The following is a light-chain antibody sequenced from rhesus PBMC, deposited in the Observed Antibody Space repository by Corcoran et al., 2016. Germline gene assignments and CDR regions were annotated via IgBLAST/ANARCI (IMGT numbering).Light chain of an antibody. V-gene: IGKV2-82*02. J-gene: IGKJ2*01. CDR2: LVS. CDR3: MQALRSPYS. CDR1: QSLVYSDGQTY. Sequence: DIVMIQTPLSLPVTLGEPASISCRSSQSLVYSDGQTYLYWYLQKPGQSPQLLMYLVSKRASGVPDKVSGSGSGSDFTRKNSRGEAEDVGVYYCMQALRSPYSFGQGTKVEIK.